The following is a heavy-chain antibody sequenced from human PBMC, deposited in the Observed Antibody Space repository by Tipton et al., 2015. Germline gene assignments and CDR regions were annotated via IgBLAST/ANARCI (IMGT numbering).Heavy chain of an antibody. V-gene: IGHV4-38-2*02. CDR3: ARDLEHGMDV. CDR1: GYSISSGYY. J-gene: IGHJ6*02. D-gene: IGHD3-3*01. CDR2: ISHSGNT. Sequence: TLSLTCDVSGYSISSGYYWSWIRQPPGKGLEWIGSISHSGNTYYNPSLKSRVTMSRDTSKNQFSLKLTSVTAADTAVYYCARDLEHGMDVWGQGTTVTVSS.